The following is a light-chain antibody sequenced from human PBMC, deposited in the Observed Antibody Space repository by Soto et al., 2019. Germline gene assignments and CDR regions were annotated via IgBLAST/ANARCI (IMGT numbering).Light chain of an antibody. J-gene: IGKJ3*01. V-gene: IGKV1-12*01. CDR3: QQANKSPRD. CDR2: GAS. CDR1: QDIRGW. Sequence: DIQMTQSPPSLSASVGDRVTIICRASQDIRGWLAWYQKKPGKGPKLLIHGASNLQSGVPSRFSGSGSGTEFTLTINNLQAEDFATYFCQQANKSPRDFGPGTTVEIK.